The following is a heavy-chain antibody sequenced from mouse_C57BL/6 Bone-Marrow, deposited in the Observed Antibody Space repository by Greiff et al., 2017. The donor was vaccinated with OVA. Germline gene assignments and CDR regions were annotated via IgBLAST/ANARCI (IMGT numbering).Heavy chain of an antibody. J-gene: IGHJ1*03. CDR2: IRSKSNNYAT. CDR3: VRQPLPWYFDV. Sequence: EVQLQESGGGLVQPKGSLKLSCAASGFSFNTYAMNWVRQAPGKGLEWVARIRSKSNNYATYYADSVKDRFTISRDDSESMLYLQMNNLKTEDTAMYYCVRQPLPWYFDVWGTGTTVTVSS. CDR1: GFSFNTYA. V-gene: IGHV10-1*01.